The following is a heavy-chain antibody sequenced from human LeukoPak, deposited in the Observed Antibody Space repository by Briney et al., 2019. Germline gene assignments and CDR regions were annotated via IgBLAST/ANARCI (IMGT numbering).Heavy chain of an antibody. CDR3: ATVSPGYSSGWGVDY. Sequence: ASVKVSCKVSGYTLTELSMHWVRQAPGKGLEWMGGFDPEDGETIYAQKFQGRVTMTEDTSTDTAYMELSSLRSEDTAVYYCATVSPGYSSGWGVDYWGREPWSPSPQ. J-gene: IGHJ4*02. CDR1: GYTLTELS. V-gene: IGHV1-24*01. D-gene: IGHD6-19*01. CDR2: FDPEDGET.